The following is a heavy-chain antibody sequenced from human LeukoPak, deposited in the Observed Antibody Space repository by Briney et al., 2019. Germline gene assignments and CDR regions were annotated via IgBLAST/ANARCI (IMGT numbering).Heavy chain of an antibody. CDR3: ARDGEYGTGSYYRGCFDY. J-gene: IGHJ4*02. Sequence: GSAKVSCKASGYSFTAFYIHWVRQAPGQGLEWMGWIHARSGETNYAYKFRGRVTMTRDTSISTTYMDLDSLGSDDTAVYYCARDGEYGTGSYYRGCFDYWGQGTLVTLSS. CDR2: IHARSGET. V-gene: IGHV1-2*02. D-gene: IGHD3-10*01. CDR1: GYSFTAFY.